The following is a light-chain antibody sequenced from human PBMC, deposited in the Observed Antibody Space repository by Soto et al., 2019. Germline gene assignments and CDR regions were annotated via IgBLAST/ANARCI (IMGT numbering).Light chain of an antibody. V-gene: IGLV2-14*01. CDR3: SSYTGSSSPYV. Sequence: QSVLTQPASVSGSPGQSITISCTGTSSDDGGYNYVSWYQQHPGKAPKLMIYEVSNRPSGVSNRFSGSKSGSTASLTISGLQAEYEADYYCSSYTGSSSPYVFGTGTKVTVL. CDR2: EVS. J-gene: IGLJ1*01. CDR1: SSDDGGYNY.